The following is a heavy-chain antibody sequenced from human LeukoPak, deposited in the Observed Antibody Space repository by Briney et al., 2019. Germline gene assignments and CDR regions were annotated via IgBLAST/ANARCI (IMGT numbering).Heavy chain of an antibody. CDR3: ARAYYDFWSGYYRARGYYYGMDV. V-gene: IGHV6-1*01. CDR1: GDSVSSNSAA. D-gene: IGHD3-3*01. CDR2: TYYRSKWYN. J-gene: IGHJ6*02. Sequence: PSQTLSLTCAISGDSVSSNSAAWNWIRQSPSRGLEWLGRTYYRSKWYNDYAVSVKSRITINPDTSKNQFSLQLNSVTPEDTAVYYCARAYYDFWSGYYRARGYYYGMDVWGQGTTVTVSS.